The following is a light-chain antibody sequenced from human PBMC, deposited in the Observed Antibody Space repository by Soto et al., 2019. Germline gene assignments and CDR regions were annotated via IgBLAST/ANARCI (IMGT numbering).Light chain of an antibody. CDR1: SGHSNYA. J-gene: IGLJ3*02. Sequence: QSVLTQSPSASASLGASVKLTYTLNSGHSNYAIAWHQQQTEKGPRFLIKLNSDGSHSKGDGIPDRFSGSSSGAERYLTISSLQSEDEADYYCQTWGSGIRVFGGGTKLTVL. CDR3: QTWGSGIRV. V-gene: IGLV4-69*01. CDR2: LNSDGSH.